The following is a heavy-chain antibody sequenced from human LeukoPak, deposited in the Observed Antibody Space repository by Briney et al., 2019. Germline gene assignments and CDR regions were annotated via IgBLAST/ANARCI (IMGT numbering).Heavy chain of an antibody. Sequence: SETLSLTCAVYGGSFSGYYWSWIRQPPGKGLEWIGEINHSGSTNYNPSLKSRVTISVDTSKNQFSLKLNSVTAADTAVYYCVRAGVTADWGQGTLVTVSS. CDR3: VRAGVTAD. J-gene: IGHJ4*02. CDR1: GGSFSGYY. D-gene: IGHD2-21*02. CDR2: INHSGST. V-gene: IGHV4-34*01.